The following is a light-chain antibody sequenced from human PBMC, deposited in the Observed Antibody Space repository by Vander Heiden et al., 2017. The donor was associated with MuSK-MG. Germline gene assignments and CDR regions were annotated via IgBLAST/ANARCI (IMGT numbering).Light chain of an antibody. Sequence: QAVLTQSASLPASPGASASLTCTLRSGINVGTYRIYWYQQKPGSPPQYLLRYKSDSDKQQGSGVPSRFSGSKDASANAGILLISGLQSEDEADYYCMIWHSSAVVFGGGTKLTVL. J-gene: IGLJ2*01. V-gene: IGLV5-45*01. CDR3: MIWHSSAVV. CDR2: YKSDSDK. CDR1: SGINVGTYR.